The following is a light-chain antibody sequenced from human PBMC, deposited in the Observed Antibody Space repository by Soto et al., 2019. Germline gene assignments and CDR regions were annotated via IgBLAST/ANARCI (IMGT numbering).Light chain of an antibody. J-gene: IGLJ3*02. CDR3: QSYGATNQV. Sequence: NFMLTQPHSVSESPGKTVIISCTRSSGSIASNNVQWYQQRPGSSPTTVIYEDNQRPSGVPDRCSGSIDSSSNSSSLTISRLEAEDEADYFCQSYGATNQVFGGGTKVTVL. CDR2: EDN. CDR1: SGSIASNN. V-gene: IGLV6-57*01.